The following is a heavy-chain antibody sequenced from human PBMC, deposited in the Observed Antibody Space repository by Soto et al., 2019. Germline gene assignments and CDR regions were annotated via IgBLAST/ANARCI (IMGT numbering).Heavy chain of an antibody. V-gene: IGHV3-49*03. CDR2: IRSKAYGGTT. J-gene: IGHJ6*02. Sequence: PGGSLRLSCTASGFTFGDYAMSWLRQAPGKGLEWVGFIRSKAYGGTTEYAASVKGRFTISRDDSKSIAYLQMNSLKTEDTAVYYCTRGSSSRGMDVWGQGTTVTVSS. D-gene: IGHD6-6*01. CDR3: TRGSSSRGMDV. CDR1: GFTFGDYA.